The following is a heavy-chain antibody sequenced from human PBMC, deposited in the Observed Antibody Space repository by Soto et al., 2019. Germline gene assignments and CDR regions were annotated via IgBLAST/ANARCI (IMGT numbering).Heavy chain of an antibody. J-gene: IGHJ4*02. CDR1: GGSVSSGSYY. V-gene: IGHV4-61*01. D-gene: IGHD3-3*01. Sequence: SETLSLTCTVSGGSVSSGSYYWSWIRQPPGKGLEYIGYLYYSGSTNYNPSLKSRVTISVDTPKNQFSLKLTSVTAADTAIYFCARGQAFWTGYYRMPYYFDYWGRGTLVTVSS. CDR3: ARGQAFWTGYYRMPYYFDY. CDR2: LYYSGST.